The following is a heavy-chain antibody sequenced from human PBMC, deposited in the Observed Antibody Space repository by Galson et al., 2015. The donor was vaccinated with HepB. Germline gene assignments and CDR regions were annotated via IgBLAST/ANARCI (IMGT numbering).Heavy chain of an antibody. V-gene: IGHV3-49*04. CDR3: TRIAGVIPNY. J-gene: IGHJ4*01. D-gene: IGHD2-21*01. Sequence: SLRLSCATSGFIFGDFAMSWVRQAPGKGLEWIGFIRTRPHGGTTQYAASVKGRFTISRDDSKRIAYLQMNSLIAEDTAVYYCTRIAGVIPNYWGHGTLVTVSS. CDR1: GFIFGDFA. CDR2: IRTRPHGGTT.